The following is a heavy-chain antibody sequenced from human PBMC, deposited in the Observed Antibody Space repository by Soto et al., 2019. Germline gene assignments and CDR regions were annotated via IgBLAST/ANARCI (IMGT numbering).Heavy chain of an antibody. CDR1: GGSFSGYC. CDR2: INHSGST. D-gene: IGHD1-26*01. CDR3: ATPRRWEPRTFDY. J-gene: IGHJ4*02. V-gene: IGHV4-34*01. Sequence: PSETLSLTCAVYGGSFSGYCWSWIRQPPGKGLEWIGEINHSGSTYYNPSLKSRVTISVDTSKNQFSLKLSSVTAADTAVYYCATPRRWEPRTFDYWGQGTLVTVSS.